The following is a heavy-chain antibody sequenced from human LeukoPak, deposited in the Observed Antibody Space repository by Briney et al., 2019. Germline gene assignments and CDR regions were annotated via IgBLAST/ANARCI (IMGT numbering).Heavy chain of an antibody. CDR1: GGSISSSSYY. J-gene: IGHJ5*02. V-gene: IGHV4-39*01. CDR3: ARSLEAVANWFDP. D-gene: IGHD6-19*01. Sequence: SETLSLTRTVSGGSISSSSYYWGWIRQPPGKGLEWIGSIYYSGSTYYHPSLKSRVTISVDTSKNQFSLKLSSVTAADTAVYYCARSLEAVANWFDPWGQGTLVTVSS. CDR2: IYYSGST.